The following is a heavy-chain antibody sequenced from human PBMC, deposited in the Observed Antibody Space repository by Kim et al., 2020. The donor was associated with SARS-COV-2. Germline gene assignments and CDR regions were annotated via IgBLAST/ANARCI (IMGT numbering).Heavy chain of an antibody. J-gene: IGHJ6*02. Sequence: SETLSLTCTVSGGSISSSSYYWGWIRQPPGKGLEWIGSIYYSGSTYYNPSLKSRVTISVDTSKNQFSLKLSSVTAADTAVYYCARSHSSSWYSNYYYGMDVWGQGTTVTVSS. CDR3: ARSHSSSWYSNYYYGMDV. CDR2: IYYSGST. CDR1: GGSISSSSYY. D-gene: IGHD6-13*01. V-gene: IGHV4-39*01.